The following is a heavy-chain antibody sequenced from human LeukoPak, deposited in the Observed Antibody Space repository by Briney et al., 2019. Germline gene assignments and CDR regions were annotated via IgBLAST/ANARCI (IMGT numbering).Heavy chain of an antibody. CDR3: AKDGIGVAGTSAWY. CDR2: ISDSGVST. V-gene: IGHV3-23*01. Sequence: GGSLRLSCAAPGFTFRSYATTWGRQAPGKGLEWGSGISDSGVSTYNADSVKGRFTISRDNSKNTLYLQMNSLRAEDTAVYYCAKDGIGVAGTSAWYWGQGTQVTVSS. J-gene: IGHJ4*02. D-gene: IGHD6-19*01. CDR1: GFTFRSYA.